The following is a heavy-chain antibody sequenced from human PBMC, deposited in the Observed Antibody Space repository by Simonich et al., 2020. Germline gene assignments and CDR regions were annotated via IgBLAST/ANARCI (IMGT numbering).Heavy chain of an antibody. D-gene: IGHD1-1*01. CDR3: ARHRLVDGTTGTTGVDYYYGMDV. CDR2: INHRGST. CDR1: GGSFSGYY. V-gene: IGHV4-34*01. Sequence: QVQLQQWGAGLLKPSETLSLTCAVYGGSFSGYYWSWIRQPPGKGLEWIGEINHRGSTNYNPALKSRVTISVDTSKNHFSRKLSSVTAADTAVYYCARHRLVDGTTGTTGVDYYYGMDVWGQGTTVTVSS. J-gene: IGHJ6*02.